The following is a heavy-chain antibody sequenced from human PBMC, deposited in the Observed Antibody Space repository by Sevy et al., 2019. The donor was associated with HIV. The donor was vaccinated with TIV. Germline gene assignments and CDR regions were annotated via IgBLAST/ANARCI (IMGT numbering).Heavy chain of an antibody. D-gene: IGHD6-19*01. Sequence: GGSLRLSCAASGFTVSSDYMSWVRQAPGKGLEWVSLIYSGTSTHYADSVKGRFTISRDNSKNTLFLQMKSLRAEDTDVYYYERALASWSSGDDDIDIWGQGTMVTVSS. CDR2: IYSGTST. J-gene: IGHJ3*02. CDR3: ERALASWSSGDDDIDI. V-gene: IGHV3-53*01. CDR1: GFTVSSDY.